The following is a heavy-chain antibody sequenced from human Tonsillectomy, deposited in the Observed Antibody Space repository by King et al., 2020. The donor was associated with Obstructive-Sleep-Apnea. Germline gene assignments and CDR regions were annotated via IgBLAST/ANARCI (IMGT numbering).Heavy chain of an antibody. CDR2: IYYSGST. Sequence: VQLQESGPGLVKPSETLSLTCTVSGGSISSYYWSWIRQPPGKGLEWIGYIYYSGSTNYNPSLKSRVTISVDTSKNQFSLKLSSVTAADTAVYYCARDRVGATGGNWFDPWGQGTLVTVSS. V-gene: IGHV4-59*01. D-gene: IGHD1-26*01. CDR3: ARDRVGATGGNWFDP. CDR1: GGSISSYY. J-gene: IGHJ5*02.